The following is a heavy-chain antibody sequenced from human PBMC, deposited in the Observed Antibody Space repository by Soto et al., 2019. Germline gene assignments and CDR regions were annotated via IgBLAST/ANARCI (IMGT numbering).Heavy chain of an antibody. CDR2: IDPSDSYT. D-gene: IGHD3-22*01. CDR1: GYSFTSYW. V-gene: IGHV5-10-1*01. CDR3: ARRGDSSGYYSSWYYYGMDA. J-gene: IGHJ6*02. Sequence: PGESLKISCKGSGYSFTSYWISWVRQMPGKGLEWMGRIDPSDSYTNYSPSFQGHVTISADKSISTAYLQWSSLKASDTAMYYCARRGDSSGYYSSWYYYGMDAWGQGTTVTVSS.